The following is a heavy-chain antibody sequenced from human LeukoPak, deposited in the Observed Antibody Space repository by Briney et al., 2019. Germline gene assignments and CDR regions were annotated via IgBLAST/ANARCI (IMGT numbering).Heavy chain of an antibody. J-gene: IGHJ4*02. CDR1: GYTFTSYA. CDR2: INAGNGNT. D-gene: IGHD3-10*01. CDR3: ARKGLLWFGRFDY. V-gene: IGHV1-3*01. Sequence: ASVKVSCKASGYTFTSYAMHWVRQAPGQRLGWVGWINAGNGNTKYSQKFPGRVTITRDTSASTAYMELSSLRSEDTAVYYCARKGLLWFGRFDYWGQGTLVTVSS.